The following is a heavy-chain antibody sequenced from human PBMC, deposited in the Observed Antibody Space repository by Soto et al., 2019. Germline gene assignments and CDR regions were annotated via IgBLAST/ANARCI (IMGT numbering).Heavy chain of an antibody. J-gene: IGHJ1*01. Sequence: LRLSCAASGFTFSSYSMNWVRQAPGKGLEWVSSISSSSSYIYYADSVKSRFTISRDNAKNSLYLQMNSLRAEDTAVYYCARRLPQSGNFQHWGQGTLGTVS. CDR1: GFTFSSYS. D-gene: IGHD3-10*01. CDR3: ARRLPQSGNFQH. CDR2: ISSSSSYI. V-gene: IGHV3-21*01.